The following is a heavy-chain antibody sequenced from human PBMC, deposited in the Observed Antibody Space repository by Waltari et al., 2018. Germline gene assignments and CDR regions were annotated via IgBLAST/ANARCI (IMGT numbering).Heavy chain of an antibody. CDR3: ARGLIAAAGTLRY. J-gene: IGHJ4*02. D-gene: IGHD6-13*01. CDR1: GFTFSSFQ. CDR2: IKQDGSEK. V-gene: IGHV3-7*01. Sequence: EVQLVESGGGLVQPGGSLRLSYAASGFTFSSFQMCWVRRAPGKGLEWVANIKQDGSEKYYVDSVKSRYTISRDNTKNSLYLQKNSLRAEDTAVYDCARGLIAAAGTLRYWGQGTLVTVSS.